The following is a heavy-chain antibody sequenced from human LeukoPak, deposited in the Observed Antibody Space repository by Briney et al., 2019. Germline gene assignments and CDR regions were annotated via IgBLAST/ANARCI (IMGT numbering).Heavy chain of an antibody. V-gene: IGHV4-39*01. CDR3: ASSSPNPTYYDFWSGRGGFDP. CDR1: GGSISSSSYY. J-gene: IGHJ5*02. Sequence: PSETLSLTCTVSGGSISSSSYYWGWIRQPPGKGLEWIGSIYYSGSTYYNPSLKSRVTISVDTSKNQFSLKLSSVTAADTAVYYCASSSPNPTYYDFWSGRGGFDPWGQGTLVTVSS. CDR2: IYYSGST. D-gene: IGHD3-3*01.